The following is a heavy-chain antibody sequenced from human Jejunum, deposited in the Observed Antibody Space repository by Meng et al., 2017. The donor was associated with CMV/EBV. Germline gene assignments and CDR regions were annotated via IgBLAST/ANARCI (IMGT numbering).Heavy chain of an antibody. J-gene: IGHJ4*02. V-gene: IGHV4-59*01. CDR1: GASFTNYF. CDR2: VYFTGST. Sequence: VSGASFTNYFWSWIRQPPGRGLEWVGAVYFTGSTKYNPSLKSRVNISLDMSTNQISLKVKSVTAADTAVYYCARGGNFCGGDCWDSWGQGTLVTVSS. CDR3: ARGGNFCGGDCWDS. D-gene: IGHD2-21*01.